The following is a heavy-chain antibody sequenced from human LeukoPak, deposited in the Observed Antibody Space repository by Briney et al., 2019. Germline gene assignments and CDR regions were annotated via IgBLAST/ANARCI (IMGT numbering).Heavy chain of an antibody. CDR2: ISSSGSTI. Sequence: GGSLRLSCAASGFTFSDYYMSWIRQAPGKGLEWVSYISSSGSTIYYLDSVKGLFTIFRNNAKNSLFLQINSLRTQGTAVDYCAGVKGYSGYDYYFDYWGQGTLVTVSS. CDR1: GFTFSDYY. CDR3: AGVKGYSGYDYYFDY. D-gene: IGHD5-12*01. V-gene: IGHV3-11*01. J-gene: IGHJ4*02.